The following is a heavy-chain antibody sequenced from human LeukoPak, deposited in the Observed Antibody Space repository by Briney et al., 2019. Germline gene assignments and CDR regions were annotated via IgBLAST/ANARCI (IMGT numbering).Heavy chain of an antibody. CDR3: ARTRYNSGGGDY. D-gene: IGHD6-19*01. CDR2: LWYDGTNK. CDR1: GFTFSDYG. V-gene: IGHV3-33*01. Sequence: GGSLRLSCAASGFTFSDYGMHWVRQAPGKGLEWVAVLWYDGTNKYYADSVEGRFTISRDNSENTLYLQMNSLRAEDTAVYYCARTRYNSGGGDYWGQGTRVTVSP. J-gene: IGHJ4*02.